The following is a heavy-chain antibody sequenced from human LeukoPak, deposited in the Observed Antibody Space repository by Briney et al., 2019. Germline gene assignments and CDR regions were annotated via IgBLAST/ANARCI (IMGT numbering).Heavy chain of an antibody. CDR2: MAWNSGRI. CDR1: GFRFEDYG. V-gene: IGHV3-9*01. D-gene: IGHD2-8*01. J-gene: IGHJ4*02. CDR3: AKEMVYTTSSLDS. Sequence: SLRLSCEASGFRFEDYGMQWVRQRPGKGLEYVAGMAWNSGRIGYADSVKGRFTISRDNAKNSLYLQMNSLRPEDTGIYYCAKEMVYTTSSLDSWGQGTQVTVSS.